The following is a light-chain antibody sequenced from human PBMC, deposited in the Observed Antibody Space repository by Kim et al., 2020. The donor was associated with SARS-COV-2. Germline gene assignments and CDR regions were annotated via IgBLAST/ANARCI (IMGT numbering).Light chain of an antibody. CDR1: TSNIGVPY. CDR3: SAWDTSLSAVL. Sequence: GQRVTMSCSRSTSNIGVPYVYCSKHLPGTAPKLLIYRNNPRPSGVPDRFSGSRSDTSASLAISGLRSEDEGDYYCSAWDTSLSAVLFGGGTQLTVL. CDR2: RNN. V-gene: IGLV1-47*01. J-gene: IGLJ2*01.